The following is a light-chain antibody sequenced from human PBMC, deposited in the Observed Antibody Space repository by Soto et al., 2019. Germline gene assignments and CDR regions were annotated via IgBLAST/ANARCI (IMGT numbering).Light chain of an antibody. Sequence: EILMTQSPDTLSVSPGERATLSCRASQSVGSTLAWYQRRPGQSPRLLIYGASTRVAGVPVRFSGSGSGTEFTLTISSLQSEDFAVYYCQQYSDWPPTWTFGQGTKGDIK. CDR1: QSVGST. J-gene: IGKJ1*01. CDR3: QQYSDWPPTWT. CDR2: GAS. V-gene: IGKV3-15*01.